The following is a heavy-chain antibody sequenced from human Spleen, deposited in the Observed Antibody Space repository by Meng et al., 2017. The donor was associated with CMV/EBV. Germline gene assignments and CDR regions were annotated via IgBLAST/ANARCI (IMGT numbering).Heavy chain of an antibody. CDR2: ISSSSSTI. CDR3: ARCPYSYGDWYFDL. V-gene: IGHV3-48*04. J-gene: IGHJ2*01. Sequence: GGSLRLSCAASGFTFSSYSMNWVRQAPGKGLEWVPYISSSSSTIYYADSVKGRFTISRDNAKNSLYLQMNSLRAEDTAVYYCARCPYSYGDWYFDLWGRGTLVTVSS. CDR1: GFTFSSYS. D-gene: IGHD5-18*01.